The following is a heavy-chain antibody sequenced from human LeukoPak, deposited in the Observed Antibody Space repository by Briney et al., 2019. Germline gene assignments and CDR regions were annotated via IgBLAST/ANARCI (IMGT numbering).Heavy chain of an antibody. CDR3: AREGPFWVPAANKRFDY. CDR2: ISSSSSYI. V-gene: IGHV3-21*01. J-gene: IGHJ4*02. D-gene: IGHD2-2*01. Sequence: GGSLRLSCAASGFTFSSYSMNWVRQAPGKGLEWVSSISSSSSYIYYADSVKGRFTISRDNAKNSLYLQMNSLRAEDTAVYYCAREGPFWVPAANKRFDYWRQGTLVTVSS. CDR1: GFTFSSYS.